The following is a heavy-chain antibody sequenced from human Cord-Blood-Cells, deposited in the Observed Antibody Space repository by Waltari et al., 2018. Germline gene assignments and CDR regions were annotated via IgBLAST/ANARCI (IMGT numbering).Heavy chain of an antibody. D-gene: IGHD1-26*01. V-gene: IGHV4-34*01. CDR2: INHSGST. CDR1: GGSFSGSS. J-gene: IGHJ5*02. CDR3: ARGGGSYYNWFDP. Sequence: QVQLQQWGAGLLKPSETLSLTCAVYGGSFSGSSWAWIRQPPGKGLEWIGEINHSGSTNYNPSLKSRVTISVDTSKNQFSLKLSSVTAADTAVYYCARGGGSYYNWFDPWGQGTLVTVSS.